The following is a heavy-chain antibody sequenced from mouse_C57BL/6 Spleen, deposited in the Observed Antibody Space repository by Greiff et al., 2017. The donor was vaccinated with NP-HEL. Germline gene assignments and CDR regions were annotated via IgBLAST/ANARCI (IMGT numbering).Heavy chain of an antibody. CDR3: ARGTVTTLYYYAMDY. Sequence: VQVVESGAELARPGASVKLSCKASGYTFTSYGISWVKQRTGQGLEWIGEIYPRSGNTYYNEKFKGKATLTADKSSSTAYMELRSLTSEDSAVYFCARGTVTTLYYYAMDYWGQGTSVTVSS. D-gene: IGHD2-1*01. CDR2: IYPRSGNT. J-gene: IGHJ4*01. CDR1: GYTFTSYG. V-gene: IGHV1-81*01.